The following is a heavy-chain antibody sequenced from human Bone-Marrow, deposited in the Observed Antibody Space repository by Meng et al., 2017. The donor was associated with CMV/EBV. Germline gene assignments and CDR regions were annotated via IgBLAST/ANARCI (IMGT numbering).Heavy chain of an antibody. CDR1: GYTFTGYY. V-gene: IGHV1-2*02. CDR2: INPNSGGT. J-gene: IGHJ6*01. Sequence: ASVKVSCKASGYTFTGYYMHWVRQAPGQGLEWMGWINPNSGGTNYAQKFQGRVTMTRDTSISTAYMELSRLRSDDTAVYYCAESQYCSSTSCYTLDYYYYGMDFWGQGTTVSVSS. D-gene: IGHD2-2*02. CDR3: AESQYCSSTSCYTLDYYYYGMDF.